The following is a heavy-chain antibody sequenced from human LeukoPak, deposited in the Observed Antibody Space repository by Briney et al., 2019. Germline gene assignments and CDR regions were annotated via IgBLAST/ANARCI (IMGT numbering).Heavy chain of an antibody. J-gene: IGHJ6*03. CDR3: ARDGSGSYYKYYYYMDV. CDR2: IRYDGSNK. V-gene: IGHV3-30*02. CDR1: GFTFSSYG. Sequence: GGSLRLSCAASGFTFSSYGMHWVRQAPGKGLEWVAFIRYDGSNKYYADSVKGRFTISRDNSKNTLYLQMNSLRAEDTAVYYCARDGSGSYYKYYYYMDVWGKGTTVTISS. D-gene: IGHD3-10*01.